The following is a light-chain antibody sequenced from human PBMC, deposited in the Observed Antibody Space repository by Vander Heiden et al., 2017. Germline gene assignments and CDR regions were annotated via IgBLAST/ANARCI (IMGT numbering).Light chain of an antibody. CDR1: AGAVTSSYY. Sequence: QTVVTQEPSLTVSPGGTVTPTCASRAGAVTSSYYPNWFQQKPGQPPMLLIYKTSNKHSGTPARFSGALLGGKATLTLSGVQPEDEAEYYCLVYYGGSWVFGGGTKLTVL. CDR2: KTS. J-gene: IGLJ2*01. CDR3: LVYYGGSWV. V-gene: IGLV7-43*01.